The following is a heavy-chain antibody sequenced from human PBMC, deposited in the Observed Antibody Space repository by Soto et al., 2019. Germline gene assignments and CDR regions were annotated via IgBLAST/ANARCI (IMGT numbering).Heavy chain of an antibody. Sequence: GGSLRLSCAASGFTFNTYAIHWVRQAPGKGLEWVAVMSHDGGNKYYAESVKGRFTISRDNSKNTLYLQMNSLRAEDTAVYYCARGHGITMIVVVLGHWFDPWGQGTLVTVSS. J-gene: IGHJ5*02. D-gene: IGHD3-22*01. CDR1: GFTFNTYA. V-gene: IGHV3-30*04. CDR2: MSHDGGNK. CDR3: ARGHGITMIVVVLGHWFDP.